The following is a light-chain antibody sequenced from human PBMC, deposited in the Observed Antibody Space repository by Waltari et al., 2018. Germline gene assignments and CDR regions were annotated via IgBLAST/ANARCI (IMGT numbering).Light chain of an antibody. CDR3: HKYDTDPWT. J-gene: IGKJ1*01. CDR1: RGISNY. CDR2: AAS. Sequence: DIQMTQSPSSLPASVGDRVTVTCRTSRGISNYLAWYQQKPGKVPKLLIYAASTLQSGVPSRFSGSGSGTDFTLTISNLQPEDVATYYCHKYDTDPWTFGQGTKVDIK. V-gene: IGKV1-27*01.